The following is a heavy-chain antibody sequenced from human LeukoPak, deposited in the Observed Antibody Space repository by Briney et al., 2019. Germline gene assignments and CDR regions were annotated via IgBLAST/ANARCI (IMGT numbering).Heavy chain of an antibody. J-gene: IGHJ4*02. Sequence: GASVKVSCKASGYTFSSYGINWVRQAPGQGLEWMGWISTYNGNTNYVQHLQDRVTMTTDTSTSTASMEVRSLRSDDTAVYYCAREESIGRYQFLHEYWGQGTLVTVSS. CDR2: ISTYNGNT. D-gene: IGHD1-26*01. V-gene: IGHV1-18*01. CDR3: AREESIGRYQFLHEY. CDR1: GYTFSSYG.